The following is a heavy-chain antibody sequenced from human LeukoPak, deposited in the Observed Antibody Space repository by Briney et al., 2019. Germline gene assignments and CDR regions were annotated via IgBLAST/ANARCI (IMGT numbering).Heavy chain of an antibody. Sequence: KPSETLSLTCTVSGGSISSNYWSWIRQPPGKGLLWIGYIYYSGSTNYNPSLKSRVTISVDTSKNQFSLKLSSVTAADTAVYYCARGLRYFDLLLDTWGQGTLVTVSS. CDR3: ARGLRYFDLLLDT. CDR1: GGSISSNY. V-gene: IGHV4-59*01. J-gene: IGHJ5*02. CDR2: IYYSGST. D-gene: IGHD3-9*01.